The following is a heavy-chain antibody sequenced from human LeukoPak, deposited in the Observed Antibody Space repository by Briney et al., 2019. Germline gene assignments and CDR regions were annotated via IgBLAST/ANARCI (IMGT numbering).Heavy chain of an antibody. J-gene: IGHJ6*02. D-gene: IGHD1-1*01. V-gene: IGHV1-2*02. CDR2: INPNSGGT. Sequence: ASVKVSCKASGYTFTGYYMHWVRQAPGQGLEWMGWINPNSGGTNYAQKFQGRVTMTRDTSISTAYMELSRLSSVTAADTAVYYCARGNQPDYYYYYGMDVWGQGTTVTVSS. CDR1: GYTFTGYY. CDR3: ARGNQPDYYYYYGMDV.